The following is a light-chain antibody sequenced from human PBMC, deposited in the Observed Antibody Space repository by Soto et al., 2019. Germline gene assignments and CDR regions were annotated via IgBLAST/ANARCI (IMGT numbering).Light chain of an antibody. CDR1: KSNIGDNN. V-gene: IGLV1-47*01. CDR3: ASWDDSLRGPA. CDR2: RNS. J-gene: IGLJ2*01. Sequence: QLVLTQPPSTSGTPGQRVTISCSGSKSNIGDNNVYWYQQLPGAAPRLLIFRNSERPSGVPDRFSASKSGTSASLAISGLRSEDEADYYCASWDDSLRGPAFGGGTKVTVL.